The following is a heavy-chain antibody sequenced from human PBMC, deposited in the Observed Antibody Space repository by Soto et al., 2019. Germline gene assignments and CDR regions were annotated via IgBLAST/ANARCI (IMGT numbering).Heavy chain of an antibody. J-gene: IGHJ6*02. V-gene: IGHV4-34*01. CDR1: GGSFSGYY. Sequence: SETLSLTCAVYGGSFSGYYWSWIRQPPGKGLEWIGEINRSGSTNYNPSLKSRVTISVDTSKNQFSLKLSSVTAADTAVYYCARERFGVVNYYYYGMDVWGQGTTVTVSS. CDR3: ARERFGVVNYYYYGMDV. CDR2: INRSGST. D-gene: IGHD3-3*01.